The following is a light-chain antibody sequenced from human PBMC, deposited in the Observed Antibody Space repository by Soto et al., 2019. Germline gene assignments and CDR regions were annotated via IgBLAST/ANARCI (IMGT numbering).Light chain of an antibody. CDR2: GSS. V-gene: IGKV3-20*01. Sequence: EVVLTQSPGTLSLSPGERATLSCRASQSVSNNYFAWYQQKPGQAPRLLIFGSSDRATGIPDRFSGSGSGTDFTLTISRLEPEDFAVYYCPQYGSSPPYTFGQGPELEIK. CDR3: PQYGSSPPYT. J-gene: IGKJ2*01. CDR1: QSVSNNY.